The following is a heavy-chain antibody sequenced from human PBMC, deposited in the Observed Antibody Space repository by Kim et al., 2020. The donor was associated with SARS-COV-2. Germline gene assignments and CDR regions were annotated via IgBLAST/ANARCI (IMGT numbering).Heavy chain of an antibody. CDR3: TRALTGSWYDS. V-gene: IGHV3-49*02. CDR2: T. D-gene: IGHD3-9*01. J-gene: IGHJ5*01. Sequence: TEYAASVKGRFTISRDDSNSIAYLQMNNVKSEDTAVYYCTRALTGSWYDSWGQGTLVTVSS.